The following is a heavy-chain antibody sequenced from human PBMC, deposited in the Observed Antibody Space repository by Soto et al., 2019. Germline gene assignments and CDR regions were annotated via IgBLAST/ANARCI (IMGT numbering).Heavy chain of an antibody. D-gene: IGHD7-27*01. V-gene: IGHV3-23*01. Sequence: GGSLRLSCAASGFTFTIFAMSWVRQSPGKGLEWVSTISGSGGSTYYADAVKGRFTISRDNSMGTLYLQMKSLRVEDTAIYYCAKEVSLGSTVDLGYWGQGTLVTAPQ. J-gene: IGHJ4*02. CDR3: AKEVSLGSTVDLGY. CDR2: ISGSGGST. CDR1: GFTFTIFA.